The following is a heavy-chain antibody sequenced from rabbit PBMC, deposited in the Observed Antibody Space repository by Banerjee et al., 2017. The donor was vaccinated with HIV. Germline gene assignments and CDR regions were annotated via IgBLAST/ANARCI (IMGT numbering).Heavy chain of an antibody. CDR1: GIDFSSDYW. D-gene: IGHD4-1*01. J-gene: IGHJ4*01. CDR2: IYAGSGGNS. Sequence: QEQLEESGGDLVKPGASLTLTCTASGIDFSSDYWICWVRQAPGQGLEWIACIYAGSGGNSDYANWAKGRFTISKTSSTTVTLQMTRLTAADTATYFCARDLAGITGWNFGLWGPGTLVTVS. CDR3: ARDLAGITGWNFGL. V-gene: IGHV1S45*01.